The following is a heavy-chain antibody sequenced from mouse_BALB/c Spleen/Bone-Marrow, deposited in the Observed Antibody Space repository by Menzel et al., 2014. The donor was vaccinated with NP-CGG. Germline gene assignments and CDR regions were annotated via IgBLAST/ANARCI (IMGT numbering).Heavy chain of an antibody. CDR3: ARYGGPAWFAY. J-gene: IGHJ3*01. CDR1: GYTFTSYW. Sequence: VQLQQSGAELVKPGASVKLSCKASGYTFTSYWIHWAKLRPGHGLEWIGEINPSNGRTNYNEKFKNKATLTVDKSSSTAYIQLSSLTSEDSAVYYCARYGGPAWFAYWGQGTLVTVS. CDR2: INPSNGRT. D-gene: IGHD1-1*02. V-gene: IGHV1S81*02.